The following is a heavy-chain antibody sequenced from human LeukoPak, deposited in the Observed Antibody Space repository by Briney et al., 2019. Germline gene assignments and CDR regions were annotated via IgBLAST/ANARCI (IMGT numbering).Heavy chain of an antibody. CDR1: AGSPGGYY. CDR3: ARRGSFWSGYYHRPVNWFDP. D-gene: IGHD3-3*01. Sequence: SESLSLTCLLDAGSPGGYYWGCIRPPAARGREWVGEINNSGSTNYNPCLKSRVTISVDTSKNQFSLKLSSVTAADTAVYYCARRGSFWSGYYHRPVNWFDPWGQGTLVTVSS. J-gene: IGHJ5*02. V-gene: IGHV4-34*01. CDR2: INNSGST.